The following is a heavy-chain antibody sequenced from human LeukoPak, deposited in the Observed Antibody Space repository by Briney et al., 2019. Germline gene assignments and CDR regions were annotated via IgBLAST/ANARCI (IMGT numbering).Heavy chain of an antibody. CDR2: ISGSGGST. Sequence: PGGSLRLSCAASGFTFNNFAMSWVRQAPGKGLGWVSAISGSGGSTYYADSVKGRFTISRDNSKNTLYLQMNSLRAEDTAVYYCASATVTTPSSYYYYYYMDVWGKGTTVTISS. CDR1: GFTFNNFA. D-gene: IGHD4-17*01. V-gene: IGHV3-23*01. J-gene: IGHJ6*03. CDR3: ASATVTTPSSYYYYYYMDV.